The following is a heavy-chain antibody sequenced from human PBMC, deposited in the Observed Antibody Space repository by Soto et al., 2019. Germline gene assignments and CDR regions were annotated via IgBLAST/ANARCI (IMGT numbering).Heavy chain of an antibody. CDR1: GFSFSTYS. CDR3: ARWDGYGDV. Sequence: GGSLRLSCAASGFSFSTYSMAWVRQTPGKGLAWVSGLSGGGSNTFYADSVQGRFTISVDNSKNTVYLQMDSLRVEDTAVYYCARWDGYGDVWGQGTLVTVSS. V-gene: IGHV3-23*01. D-gene: IGHD4-17*01. J-gene: IGHJ4*02. CDR2: LSGGGSNT.